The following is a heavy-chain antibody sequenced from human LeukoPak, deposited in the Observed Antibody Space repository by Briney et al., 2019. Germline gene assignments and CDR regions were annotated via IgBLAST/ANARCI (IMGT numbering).Heavy chain of an antibody. CDR3: ARDERWLAGGSDY. CDR1: GFTFSSYA. D-gene: IGHD6-19*01. J-gene: IGHJ4*02. Sequence: GRSLRLSCAASGFTFSSYAMHWVRQAPGKGLEWVAVISYDGSNKYYADSVKGRFTISRDNAKNSLYLQMNSLRAEDTAVYYCARDERWLAGGSDYWGQGTLVTVSS. V-gene: IGHV3-30-3*01. CDR2: ISYDGSNK.